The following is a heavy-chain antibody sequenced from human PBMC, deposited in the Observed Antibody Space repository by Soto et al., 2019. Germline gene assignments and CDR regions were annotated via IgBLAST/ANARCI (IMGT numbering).Heavy chain of an antibody. J-gene: IGHJ4*02. CDR1: GGSFSGYY. D-gene: IGHD4-17*01. CDR3: ARDSGDDLDY. V-gene: IGHV4-34*02. Sequence: QVQLQQWGAGLLKPSETLSLTCAVYGGSFSGYYWSWIRQPPGKGLEWIGGISHGGRTSYDPSLETRVTISLDTSKNQFSLNLSSVTAADTAIYYCARDSGDDLDYWGQGTLVTVSS. CDR2: ISHGGRT.